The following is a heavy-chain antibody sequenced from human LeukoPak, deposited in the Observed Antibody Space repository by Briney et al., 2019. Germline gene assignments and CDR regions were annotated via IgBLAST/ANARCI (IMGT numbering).Heavy chain of an antibody. CDR2: ISKDGNNK. CDR3: AELGITMIGGV. J-gene: IGHJ6*04. V-gene: IGHV3-30*18. CDR1: GFTFSTYG. Sequence: PGRSLRLSCAASGFTFSTYGMHWVRQAPGKGLDWVAGISKDGNNKYYADSVKGRFTISRDNSKNTLYLQMNSLRAEDTAVYYCAELGITMIGGVWGKGTTVTISS. D-gene: IGHD3-10*02.